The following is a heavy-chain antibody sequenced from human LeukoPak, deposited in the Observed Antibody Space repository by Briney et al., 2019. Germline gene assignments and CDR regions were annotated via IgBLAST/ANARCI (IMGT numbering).Heavy chain of an antibody. Sequence: GGSLRLSCAASGLTFSSHWMHWVRQAPGKGLVWVSRINSDGSRTSYADSVKGRFTISRDNAKNTLYLQMNSLRAEDTAVYYCARDYGRSRDYGMDVWGQGTTVTVSS. CDR2: INSDGSRT. V-gene: IGHV3-74*01. CDR1: GLTFSSHW. D-gene: IGHD3-10*01. J-gene: IGHJ6*02. CDR3: ARDYGRSRDYGMDV.